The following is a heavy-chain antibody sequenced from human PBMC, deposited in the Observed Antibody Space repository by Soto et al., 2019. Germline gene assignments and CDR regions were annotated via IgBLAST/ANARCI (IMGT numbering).Heavy chain of an antibody. CDR2: ISAYNGNL. CDR3: ARDGISGAEPFEI. V-gene: IGHV1-18*01. J-gene: IGHJ3*02. D-gene: IGHD1-20*01. Sequence: ASVKVSCKASGYTFINYGISWVRQAPGQGLEWMGWISAYNGNLNYAQKIQGRVSMTTDASTTTAYMELRSLRSDDTAVYYCARDGISGAEPFEIWGQGTMVTVSS. CDR1: GYTFINYG.